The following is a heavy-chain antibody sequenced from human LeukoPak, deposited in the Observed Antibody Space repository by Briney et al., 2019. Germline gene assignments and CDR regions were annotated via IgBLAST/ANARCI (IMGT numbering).Heavy chain of an antibody. J-gene: IGHJ4*02. CDR3: AKFAGYYDILGDFDY. V-gene: IGHV3-48*03. Sequence: QPGGSLRLSCAASGFTFSSYEMNWVRQAPGKGLEWVSYISSSGSTIYYADSVKGRFTISRDNAKNSLYLQMNSLRAEDTAVYYCAKFAGYYDILGDFDYWGQGTLVTVSS. D-gene: IGHD3-9*01. CDR1: GFTFSSYE. CDR2: ISSSGSTI.